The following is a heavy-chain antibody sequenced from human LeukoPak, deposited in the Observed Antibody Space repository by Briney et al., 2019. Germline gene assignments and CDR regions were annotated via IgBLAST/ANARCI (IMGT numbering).Heavy chain of an antibody. J-gene: IGHJ5*02. CDR1: GSTFSSYW. V-gene: IGHV3-74*01. CDR3: ARESGIAAALDL. CDR2: INTDGSST. D-gene: IGHD6-13*01. Sequence: PGGSLRLSCAASGSTFSSYWMHWVRQAPGKGLVWVSRINTDGSSTSYADSVKGRFTISRDNAKNTLYLQMNSLRAEDTAVYYCARESGIAAALDLWGQGILVTVSS.